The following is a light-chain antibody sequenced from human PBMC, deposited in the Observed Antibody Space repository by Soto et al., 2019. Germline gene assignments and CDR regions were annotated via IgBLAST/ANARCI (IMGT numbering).Light chain of an antibody. CDR2: GAS. CDR3: LQDYNYPPT. CDR1: EGIRND. J-gene: IGKJ1*01. Sequence: AIQMTQSPSSLSASVGDRVTITCRASEGIRNDLGWYQQKPGKAPKLLIFGASTLQSGVPSRFSGSGSGTEFTLTISSLQPEDFAAYYCLQDYNYPPTFGPGTKVEI. V-gene: IGKV1-6*01.